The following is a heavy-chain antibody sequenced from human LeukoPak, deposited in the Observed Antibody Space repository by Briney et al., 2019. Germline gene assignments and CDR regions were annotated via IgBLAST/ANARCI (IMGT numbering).Heavy chain of an antibody. D-gene: IGHD3-10*01. V-gene: IGHV4-59*01. J-gene: IGHJ3*02. CDR1: GGSISSYY. Sequence: SETLSLTCTVSGGSISSYYWSWIRQPPGKGLEWIGYIYYSGSTNYNPSLKSRVTISVDTSKNQFSLKLSSETAADTAVYYCARNGGDAFDIWGQGTMVTVSS. CDR2: IYYSGST. CDR3: ARNGGDAFDI.